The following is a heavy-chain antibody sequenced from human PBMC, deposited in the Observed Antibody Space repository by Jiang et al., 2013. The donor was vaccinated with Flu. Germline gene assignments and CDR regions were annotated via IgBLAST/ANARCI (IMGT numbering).Heavy chain of an antibody. D-gene: IGHD3-9*01. CDR3: ARDRVLLRYFDWLSLPNYYFDY. J-gene: IGHJ4*02. CDR1: GGSFSGYY. Sequence: LLKPSETLSLTCAVYGGSFSGYYWSWIRQPPGKGLEWIGEINHSGSTNYNPSLKSRVTISVDTSKNQFSLKLSSVTAADTAVYYCARDRVLLRYFDWLSLPNYYFDYWGQGTLVTVSS. V-gene: IGHV4-34*01. CDR2: INHSGST.